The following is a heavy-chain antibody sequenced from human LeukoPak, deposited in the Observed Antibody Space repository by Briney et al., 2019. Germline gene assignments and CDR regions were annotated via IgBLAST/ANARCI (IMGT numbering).Heavy chain of an antibody. J-gene: IGHJ4*02. V-gene: IGHV3-74*01. CDR1: GFTFSSYW. Sequence: GGSLRLSCAASGFTFSSYWMYWVRQAPGKGLVWVSHIKSDGSSTTYADSVKGRFTISRDNAKNTLHLQMNSLRAEDTAVYYCARDQRYCSSSSCPWEPFDYWGQGTLVTVSS. CDR3: ARDQRYCSSSSCPWEPFDY. D-gene: IGHD2-2*01. CDR2: IKSDGSST.